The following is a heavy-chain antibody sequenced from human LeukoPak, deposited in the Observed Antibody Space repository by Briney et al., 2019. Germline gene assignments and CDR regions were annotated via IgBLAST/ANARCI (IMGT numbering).Heavy chain of an antibody. J-gene: IGHJ4*02. CDR3: ARDCSGGSCYFDY. Sequence: GGPLRLSCAASGFTFSSYAMHWVRQAPGKGLEWVAVISYDGSNKYYADSVKGRFTISRDNSKNTLYLQMNSLRAEDTAVYYCARDCSGGSCYFDYWGQGTLVTVSS. V-gene: IGHV3-30-3*01. D-gene: IGHD2-15*01. CDR1: GFTFSSYA. CDR2: ISYDGSNK.